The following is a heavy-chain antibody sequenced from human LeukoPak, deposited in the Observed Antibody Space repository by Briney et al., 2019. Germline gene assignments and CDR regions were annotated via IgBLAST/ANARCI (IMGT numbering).Heavy chain of an antibody. J-gene: IGHJ6*03. V-gene: IGHV3-21*01. Sequence: PGGSLRLSCSASGFTFSRDWMSWVRQAPGKGLEWVSSISSSSSYIYYADSVKGRFTISRDNAKNSLYLQMNSLRAEDTTVYYCSRVSVVPAAVTAGYYYYYMDVWGKGTTVTVSS. D-gene: IGHD2-2*01. CDR1: GFTFSRDW. CDR2: ISSSSSYI. CDR3: SRVSVVPAAVTAGYYYYYMDV.